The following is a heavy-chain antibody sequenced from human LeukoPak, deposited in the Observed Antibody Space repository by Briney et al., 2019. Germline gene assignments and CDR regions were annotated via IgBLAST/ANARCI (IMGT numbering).Heavy chain of an antibody. CDR3: AYYSYCGGDCYSSGFDY. V-gene: IGHV1-69*05. CDR2: IIPIFGTA. D-gene: IGHD2-21*01. CDR1: GGTFSSYA. Sequence: ASVKVSCKASGGTFSSYAISWVRQAPGQGLEWMGGIIPIFGTANYAQKFQGRVTITTDESTSTAYMELSSLRSEDTAVYYCAYYSYCGGDCYSSGFDYWGQGTLVTVSS. J-gene: IGHJ4*02.